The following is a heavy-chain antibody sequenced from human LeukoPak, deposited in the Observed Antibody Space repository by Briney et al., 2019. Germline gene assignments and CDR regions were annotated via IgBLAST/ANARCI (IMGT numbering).Heavy chain of an antibody. V-gene: IGHV3-33*01. D-gene: IGHD6-6*01. CDR1: GFTSSSYG. Sequence: GRSLRLSCAASGFTSSSYGMHWVRQAPGKGLEWVAVIWYDGSNKYYADSVKGRFTISRDNSKNTLYLQMNSLRAEDTAVYYCARVGSSSDYYYGMDVWGQGTTVTVSS. J-gene: IGHJ6*02. CDR2: IWYDGSNK. CDR3: ARVGSSSDYYYGMDV.